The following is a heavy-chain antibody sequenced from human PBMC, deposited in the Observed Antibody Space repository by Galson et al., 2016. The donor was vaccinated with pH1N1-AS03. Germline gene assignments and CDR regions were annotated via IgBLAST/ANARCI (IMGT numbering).Heavy chain of an antibody. Sequence: SLRLSCAASGFTFSDYAMHWVRQAPGKGLEYVSAISSDASGTYYANSVKGRFTISRDNSKNTGYLQMGSLRAEDMAVYYCARRRSYYDFWSGSSDYWVQGTLVTVSS. CDR2: ISSDASGT. CDR1: GFTFSDYA. CDR3: ARRRSYYDFWSGSSDY. J-gene: IGHJ4*02. D-gene: IGHD3-3*01. V-gene: IGHV3-64*01.